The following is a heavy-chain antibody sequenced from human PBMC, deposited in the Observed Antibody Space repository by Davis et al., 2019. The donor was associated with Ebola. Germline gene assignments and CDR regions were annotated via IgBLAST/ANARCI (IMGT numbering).Heavy chain of an antibody. CDR1: GGSFSGYY. Sequence: SETLSLTCAVYGGSFSGYYWSWIRQPPGEGLEWIGEINHSGSTNYNPSLKSRVTISVDTSKNQFSLKLKSVTAADTAVYYCARRYRGTGYSSSWGQGTLVTVSS. J-gene: IGHJ5*02. D-gene: IGHD6-19*01. CDR2: INHSGST. CDR3: ARRYRGTGYSSS. V-gene: IGHV4-34*01.